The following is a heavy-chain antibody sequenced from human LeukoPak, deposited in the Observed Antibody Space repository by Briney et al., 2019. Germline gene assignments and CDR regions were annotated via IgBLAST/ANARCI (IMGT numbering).Heavy chain of an antibody. J-gene: IGHJ4*02. CDR1: GYPFTTYG. CDR3: ARSGSYYEN. D-gene: IGHD1-26*01. V-gene: IGHV1-69*05. CDR2: IIPIFGTA. Sequence: SVKVSCKASGYPFTTYGITWVRQAPGQGLEWMGGIIPIFGTANYAQKFQGRVTITTDESTSTAYMELSSLRSEDTAVYYCARSGSYYENWGQGTLVTVSS.